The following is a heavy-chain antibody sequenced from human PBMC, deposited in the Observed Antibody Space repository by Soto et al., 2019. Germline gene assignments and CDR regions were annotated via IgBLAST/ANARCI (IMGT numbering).Heavy chain of an antibody. J-gene: IGHJ4*02. Sequence: QVQLVESGGGVVQPGRSLRLSCAASEFTFSNFGMHWVRQAPGKGLEWVAAISADGSDKYFSSSVKGRFTISRDNSKNTVFLQMNSLRVADTAVYYCVKGSDVAREELDYWGQGTLVTVSS. CDR2: ISADGSDK. V-gene: IGHV3-30*18. CDR1: EFTFSNFG. D-gene: IGHD3-3*01. CDR3: VKGSDVAREELDY.